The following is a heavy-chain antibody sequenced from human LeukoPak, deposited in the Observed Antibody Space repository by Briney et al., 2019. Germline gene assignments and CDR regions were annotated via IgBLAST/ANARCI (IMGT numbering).Heavy chain of an antibody. D-gene: IGHD6-13*01. CDR3: ARYSSSTWLGFDY. V-gene: IGHV4-59*13. CDR2: IYYSGST. J-gene: IGHJ4*02. CDR1: GGSISTNY. Sequence: PSETLSLTCTVSGGSISTNYWSWIRQPTGKGLEWIGYIYYSGSTNYNPSLKSRVTISMDTSKSQFSLKLSSVTAADTAIYYCARYSSSTWLGFDYWGQGTLVTVSP.